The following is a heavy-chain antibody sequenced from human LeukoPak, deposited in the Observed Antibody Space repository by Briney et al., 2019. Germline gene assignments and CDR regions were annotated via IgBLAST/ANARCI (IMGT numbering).Heavy chain of an antibody. CDR2: IRYDGSNK. V-gene: IGHV3-30*02. CDR1: GFTFSSYG. J-gene: IGHJ4*02. Sequence: GGSLRLSCAASGFTFSSYGMHWVRQAPGKGLEWVAFIRYDGSNKYYADSVKGRFTISRDNSKNTLYLKMNSLRAEDTAVYYCAKEDCSSTSCYTPGFDYWGQGTLVTVSS. CDR3: AKEDCSSTSCYTPGFDY. D-gene: IGHD2-2*02.